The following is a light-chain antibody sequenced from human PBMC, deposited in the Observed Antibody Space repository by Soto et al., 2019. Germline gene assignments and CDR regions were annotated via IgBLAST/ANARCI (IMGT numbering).Light chain of an antibody. CDR1: QSVSSTY. Sequence: EIVLTQSPGTLSLSPGERATLSCRASQSVSSTYLAWYQQNPGQAPRLIIYGASIRATGIPDRFSGSGSGTDFTVTISRLEPEDFAVYFCQQYGSSSYTFGQGTKLEIK. J-gene: IGKJ2*01. V-gene: IGKV3-20*01. CDR2: GAS. CDR3: QQYGSSSYT.